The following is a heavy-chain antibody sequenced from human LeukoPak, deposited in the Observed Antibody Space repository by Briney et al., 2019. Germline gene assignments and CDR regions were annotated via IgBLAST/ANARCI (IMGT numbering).Heavy chain of an antibody. Sequence: ASVKVSCEASGYTFRSYHVQWVRQAPGQGLEWMGMIDPSGGHTRYSEKFQGRVSMTRDVSTSAVYMELSSLMPEDTAVYYCARDMYARSSEGNRFDPWGQGTLVSVSS. V-gene: IGHV1-46*01. CDR3: ARDMYARSSEGNRFDP. J-gene: IGHJ5*02. CDR1: GYTFRSYH. D-gene: IGHD6-6*01. CDR2: IDPSGGHT.